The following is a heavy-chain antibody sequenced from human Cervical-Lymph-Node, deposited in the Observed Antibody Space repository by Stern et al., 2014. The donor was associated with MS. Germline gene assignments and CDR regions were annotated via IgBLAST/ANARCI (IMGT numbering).Heavy chain of an antibody. V-gene: IGHV4-39*01. CDR3: EAAPGRGDAFDF. J-gene: IGHJ3*01. CDR1: GASITSSSYY. CDR2: VYYGGTT. D-gene: IGHD6-13*01. Sequence: QLQESGPGLVKPSETLSLTCTVSGASITSSSYYWGWIRQSPGKGLEGIGNVYYGGTTHYNPSLECRLGLSVDTDRNQLPPKVSSLTAADTAVYYCEAAPGRGDAFDFWGQGTMVTVSS.